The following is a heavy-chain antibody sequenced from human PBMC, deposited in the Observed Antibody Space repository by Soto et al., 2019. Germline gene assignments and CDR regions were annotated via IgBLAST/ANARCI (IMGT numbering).Heavy chain of an antibody. CDR1: GGSISSGDYY. D-gene: IGHD4-17*01. Sequence: SETLSLTCTVSGGSISSGDYYWSWIRQPPGKGLEWIGYIYYSGSTYYNPSLKSRVTISVDTSKNQFSLKLSSVTAADTAVYYCARDRQDDYGVSYYFDYWGQGTLVTVSS. V-gene: IGHV4-30-4*01. CDR3: ARDRQDDYGVSYYFDY. CDR2: IYYSGST. J-gene: IGHJ4*02.